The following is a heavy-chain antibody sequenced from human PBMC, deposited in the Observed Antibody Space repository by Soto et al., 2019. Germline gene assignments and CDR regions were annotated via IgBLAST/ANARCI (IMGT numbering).Heavy chain of an antibody. CDR3: ANYYSSGYDQWFAP. V-gene: IGHV4-39*01. CDR2: IYYSGST. J-gene: IGHJ5*02. D-gene: IGHD3-22*01. CDR1: GGSISGSSYY. Sequence: SETLSLTCTVSGGSISGSSYYWGWIRQPPGKGLEWIGSIYYSGSTYYNPSLKSRVTISVDTSKNQFSLKLSSVTAADTAVYYCANYYSSGYDQWFAPWGQGTLVTVSS.